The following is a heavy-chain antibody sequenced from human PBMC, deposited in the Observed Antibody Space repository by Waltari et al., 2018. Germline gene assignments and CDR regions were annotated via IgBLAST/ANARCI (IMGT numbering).Heavy chain of an antibody. Sequence: QVQLVQSGAEVKKPGSSVKVSCQASGGTFSSYSFNWVRQAPGQGLEWMGRIIPFVGLGNYAQKFQGRVTFTADISTSTAYMELSSLRSEDTAVYYCARDHVEAAAGQHYYYGLDVWGQGTTVTVSS. D-gene: IGHD6-13*01. CDR1: GGTFSSYS. J-gene: IGHJ6*02. V-gene: IGHV1-69*08. CDR3: ARDHVEAAAGQHYYYGLDV. CDR2: IIPFVGLG.